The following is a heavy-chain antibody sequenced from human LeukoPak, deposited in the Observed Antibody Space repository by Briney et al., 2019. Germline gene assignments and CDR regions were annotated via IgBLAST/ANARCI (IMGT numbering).Heavy chain of an antibody. V-gene: IGHV4-39*06. CDR2: IYYSGST. CDR1: GGSISSSSYY. J-gene: IGHJ4*02. D-gene: IGHD3-22*01. Sequence: PSETLSLTCTVSGGSISSSSYYWGWIRQPPGKGLEWIGSIYYSGSTYYNPSLKSRVTISVDTSKNQFPLKLSSVTAADTAVYYCARHQYYYDSSGYFDYWGQGTLVTVSS. CDR3: ARHQYYYDSSGYFDY.